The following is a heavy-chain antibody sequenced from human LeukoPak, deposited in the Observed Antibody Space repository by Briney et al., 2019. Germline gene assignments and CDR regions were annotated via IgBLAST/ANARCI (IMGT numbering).Heavy chain of an antibody. D-gene: IGHD3-10*01. J-gene: IGHJ5*02. Sequence: SGTLSLTCAVSGGSVSSSNWWSWVRQPPGKGLEWIGEIYHSGSTNYNPSLKCRVTISVDKSKNQFSLKLSSVTAADTAVYYCAREGVGGSGMLNWFDPWGQGTLVTVSS. CDR2: IYHSGST. V-gene: IGHV4-4*02. CDR3: AREGVGGSGMLNWFDP. CDR1: GGSVSSSNW.